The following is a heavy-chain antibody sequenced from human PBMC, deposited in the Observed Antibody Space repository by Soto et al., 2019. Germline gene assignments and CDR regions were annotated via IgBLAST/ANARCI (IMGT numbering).Heavy chain of an antibody. CDR3: ARGGGILVVTAPYDH. Sequence: GASVKVCCKASGYTFTSYCMNWVRQAPGQGLEWLGIINPSGGYTTYAQRFLGRVTMTSDTSTSTVHMELGSLTSEDTAVYYCARGGGILVVTAPYDHWGEGTLVTVSS. V-gene: IGHV1-46*03. D-gene: IGHD2-21*02. J-gene: IGHJ4*02. CDR2: INPSGGYT. CDR1: GYTFTSYC.